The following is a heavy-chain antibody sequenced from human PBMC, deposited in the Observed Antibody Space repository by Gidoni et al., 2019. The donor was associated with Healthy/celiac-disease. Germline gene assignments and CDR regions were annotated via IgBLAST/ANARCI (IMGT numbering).Heavy chain of an antibody. D-gene: IGHD4-17*01. J-gene: IGHJ4*02. CDR1: GYPFPSYY. CDR2: INPSGGST. CDR3: ARSRSTHDYGDYVSFDY. V-gene: IGHV1-46*01. Sequence: QVQLVQSGAEVKKPGASVKVSCKASGYPFPSYYMHWVRQAPGQGLEWMGIINPSGGSTSYAQKFQGRVTMTRDTSTSTVYMELSSLRSEDTAVYYCARSRSTHDYGDYVSFDYWGQGTLVTVSS.